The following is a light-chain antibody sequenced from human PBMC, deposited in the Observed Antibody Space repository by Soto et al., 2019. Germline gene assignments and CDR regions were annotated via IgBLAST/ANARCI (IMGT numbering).Light chain of an antibody. CDR3: QSYDSSLSGYV. J-gene: IGLJ1*01. CDR1: SPNIGAGYD. Sequence: QSVLTPPPSVSGAPGQRVTISCTGSSPNIGAGYDVHWYQQLPGTAPKLVSYGTNNRRSGAPDRFSGSKPGTSASLAITGLQAEDEAYYYCQSYDSSLSGYVFGTGTKGTVL. CDR2: GTN. V-gene: IGLV1-40*01.